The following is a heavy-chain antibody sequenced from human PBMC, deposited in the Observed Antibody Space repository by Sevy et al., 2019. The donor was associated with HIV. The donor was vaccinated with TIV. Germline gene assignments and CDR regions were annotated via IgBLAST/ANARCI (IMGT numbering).Heavy chain of an antibody. CDR3: AGENAWGRGYS. J-gene: IGHJ4*02. V-gene: IGHV4-59*08. D-gene: IGHD1-26*01. CDR1: GGSLTSLY. Sequence: SETLSLTYTVSGGSLTSLYWNWIRQPPGKGLEWIANIYYNGHINYNPSLKSRVTLSLDTSKNQFSLRLSSVTAADTAMYYCAGENAWGRGYSWGQGTLVTVSS. CDR2: IYYNGHI.